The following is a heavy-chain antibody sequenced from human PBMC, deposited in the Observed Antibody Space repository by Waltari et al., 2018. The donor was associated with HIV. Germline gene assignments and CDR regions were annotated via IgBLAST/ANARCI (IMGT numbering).Heavy chain of an antibody. CDR3: AKGASGWSPGY. Sequence: QVQLVESGGGVVQPGRSLRLSCVASGFTFSSYGMHWVRQAPGKGLGWVAVISYYGDNKYYADSVKGRFTISRDNSKNTLYLQMNSLRVEDTAVYYCAKGASGWSPGYWGQGTLVTVSS. CDR2: ISYYGDNK. J-gene: IGHJ4*02. V-gene: IGHV3-30*18. D-gene: IGHD6-19*01. CDR1: GFTFSSYG.